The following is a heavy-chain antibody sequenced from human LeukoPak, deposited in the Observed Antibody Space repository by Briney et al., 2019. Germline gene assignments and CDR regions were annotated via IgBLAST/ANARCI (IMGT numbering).Heavy chain of an antibody. J-gene: IGHJ2*01. V-gene: IGHV3-53*01. CDR1: GFTVTSNY. D-gene: IGHD7-27*01. Sequence: GGSLRLSCAASGFTVTSNYMSWVRQAPGKGLVWVSALHSGGHTFYADSVRGRFSISRDISKNALYLQMNNLGPEDTALYYCVRGLSGVSSWYFDLWGRGTLVSVS. CDR2: LHSGGHT. CDR3: VRGLSGVSSWYFDL.